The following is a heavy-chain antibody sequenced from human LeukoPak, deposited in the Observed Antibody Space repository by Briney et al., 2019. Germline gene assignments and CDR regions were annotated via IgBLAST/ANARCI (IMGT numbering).Heavy chain of an antibody. CDR3: AKDSYASGRPLHTFDV. Sequence: GGSLRLSRAASGFTFSSYAMTWVRQAPGKGLEWVSAISGSGGSTYYADSVKGQFTISRDNSQNTLFLQMNSLRVEDTAIYYCAKDSYASGRPLHTFDVWGQGTMVTVSS. J-gene: IGHJ3*01. CDR1: GFTFSSYA. CDR2: ISGSGGST. D-gene: IGHD3-10*01. V-gene: IGHV3-23*01.